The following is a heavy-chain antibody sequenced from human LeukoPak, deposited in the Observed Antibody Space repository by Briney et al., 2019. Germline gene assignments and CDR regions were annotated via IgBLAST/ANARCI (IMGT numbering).Heavy chain of an antibody. D-gene: IGHD3-10*01. J-gene: IGHJ4*02. CDR1: GFTFSDYD. CDR2: ISGSGGST. CDR3: AKTGGSGSSEFDY. V-gene: IGHV3-23*01. Sequence: GGSLRLSCAASGFTFSDYDMTWVRQAPGKGLEWVSAISGSGGSTYYADSVKGRFTISRDNSKNTLYLQMNSLRAEDTAVYYCAKTGGSGSSEFDYWGQGTLVTVSS.